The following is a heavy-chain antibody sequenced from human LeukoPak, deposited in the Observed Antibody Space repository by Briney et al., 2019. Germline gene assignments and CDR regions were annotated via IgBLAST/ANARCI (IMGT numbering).Heavy chain of an antibody. D-gene: IGHD3-10*01. CDR1: GFTFSTYA. Sequence: GGSLRLSCVVSGFTFSTYAMHWVRQAPGKGLEWVAIISYDGSDKYYADSVKGRFTTSRDNSKNTLYLQMNSLRAEDTAVYYCAKDIRNDRFGGPGKYWGQGTLVTVSS. V-gene: IGHV3-30*18. CDR2: ISYDGSDK. J-gene: IGHJ4*02. CDR3: AKDIRNDRFGGPGKY.